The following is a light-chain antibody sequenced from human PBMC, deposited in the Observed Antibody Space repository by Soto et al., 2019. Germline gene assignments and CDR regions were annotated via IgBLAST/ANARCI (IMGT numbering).Light chain of an antibody. CDR3: QAWDSSTVEV. Sequence: SYELTQPPSVSVSTGETASITCSGDKLGDKYACWYQQKPGQSPVLVIYQDSKRPSGIPERFSGSNSGNTATLTISGTQAMDEADYYCQAWDSSTVEVFCGGTKLTVL. V-gene: IGLV3-1*01. CDR2: QDS. CDR1: KLGDKY. J-gene: IGLJ2*01.